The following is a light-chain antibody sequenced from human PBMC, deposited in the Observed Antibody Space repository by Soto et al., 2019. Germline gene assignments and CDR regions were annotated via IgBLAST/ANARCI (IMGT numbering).Light chain of an antibody. CDR3: QQSDSMPWT. CDR2: AAS. J-gene: IGKJ1*01. V-gene: IGKV1-39*01. CDR1: QSISSY. Sequence: DIQMTQSPSFLSASVGDRVTITCRASQSISSYLNWYQQKPGKAPKLLIYAASSLQSGVPSRFSGSGSGTDFTLTISSLQPEDSATYYCQQSDSMPWTFGQGTKVDIK.